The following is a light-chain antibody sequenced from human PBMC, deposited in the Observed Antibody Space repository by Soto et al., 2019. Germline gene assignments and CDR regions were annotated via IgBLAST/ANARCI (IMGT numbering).Light chain of an antibody. J-gene: IGKJ5*01. CDR1: QSVSSSY. Sequence: EIVLTQSPGTLSLSPGERATLSCRASQSVSSSYLAWYQQKPGQAPRLLIYDASNRATGIPARFSGSGSGTDFTLTIRRLEPEDFAVYFCHQRNKFGQGTRLEIK. V-gene: IGKV3D-20*02. CDR2: DAS. CDR3: HQRNK.